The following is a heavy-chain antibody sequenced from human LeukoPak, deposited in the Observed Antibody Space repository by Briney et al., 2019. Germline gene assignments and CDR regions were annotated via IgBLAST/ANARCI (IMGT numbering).Heavy chain of an antibody. D-gene: IGHD3-9*01. V-gene: IGHV1-2*02. CDR1: GYTFTGYY. CDR2: INPNSGGA. CDR3: ARDLTKEYYYYYYMDV. J-gene: IGHJ6*03. Sequence: ASVKVSCKASGYTFTGYYMHWVRQAPGQGLEWMGWINPNSGGANYAQKFQGRVTMTRDTSISTAYMEPSRLRSDDTAVYYCARDLTKEYYYYYYMDVWGKGTTVTVSS.